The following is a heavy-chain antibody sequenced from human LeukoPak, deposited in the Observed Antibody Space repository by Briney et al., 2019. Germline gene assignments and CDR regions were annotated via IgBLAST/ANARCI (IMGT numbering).Heavy chain of an antibody. CDR1: GGSFSSGRSY. V-gene: IGHV4-39*01. CDR2: MYYSGST. Sequence: SETLSLTRTVSGGSFSSGRSYWGWIRQAPGKGLEWIGNMYYSGSTYYNPSLKSRVTISIDASNNQFSLKLSSLTAADTAVYYCARGISWPPQDYFDFWGQGIMVTVSS. D-gene: IGHD2-2*01. J-gene: IGHJ4*02. CDR3: ARGISWPPQDYFDF.